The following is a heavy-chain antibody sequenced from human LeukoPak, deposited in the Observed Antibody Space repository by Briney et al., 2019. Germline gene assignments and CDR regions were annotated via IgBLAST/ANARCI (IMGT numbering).Heavy chain of an antibody. Sequence: SQTLSLTCAISGDSVSNNSAAWNWIRQSPSRGLEWLGRTYYRSKWYNDYAVSVKSRITINPDTSKNQFSLQLNSVTPEDTAVYYCARDRGSTWYPLWFDPWRQGTLVTVSS. CDR3: ARDRGSTWYPLWFDP. J-gene: IGHJ5*02. CDR1: GDSVSNNSAA. D-gene: IGHD6-13*01. V-gene: IGHV6-1*01. CDR2: TYYRSKWYN.